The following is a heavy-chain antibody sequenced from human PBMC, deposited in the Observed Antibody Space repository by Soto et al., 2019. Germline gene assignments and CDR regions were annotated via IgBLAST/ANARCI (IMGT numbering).Heavy chain of an antibody. V-gene: IGHV3-21*01. Sequence: WGSLRLSCASSGFTFSTYSINWGRQAPGKGLEWVSSISGSGNYTHYADFLRGRFTISRDNAKTSLYLQMNSLRAEDTAVYYCAREGINNYNEYYFDSWGQGTVVTVSS. CDR3: AREGINNYNEYYFDS. J-gene: IGHJ4*02. D-gene: IGHD4-4*01. CDR1: GFTFSTYS. CDR2: ISGSGNYT.